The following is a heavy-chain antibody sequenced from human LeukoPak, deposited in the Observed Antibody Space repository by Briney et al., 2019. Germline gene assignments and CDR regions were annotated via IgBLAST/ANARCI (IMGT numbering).Heavy chain of an antibody. J-gene: IGHJ4*02. D-gene: IGHD3-3*01. CDR3: ARASFYDFWSGYEHYFDY. CDR1: GVSVSSGSYY. Sequence: PSETLSLTCTVSGVSVSSGSYYWSWIRQPPGKGLEWIGYIYYSGSTNYNPSLKSRVTISVDTSKNQFSLKLSSVTAADTAVYYCARASFYDFWSGYEHYFDYWGQGTLVTVSS. CDR2: IYYSGST. V-gene: IGHV4-61*01.